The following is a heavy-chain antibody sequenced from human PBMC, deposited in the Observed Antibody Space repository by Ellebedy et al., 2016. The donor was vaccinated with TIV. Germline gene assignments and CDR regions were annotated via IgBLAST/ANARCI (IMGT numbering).Heavy chain of an antibody. CDR2: ISSSSSTI. V-gene: IGHV3-48*01. CDR1: GFTFSTYS. Sequence: GESLKISCAASGFTFSTYSMNWVRQAPGKGLEWVSYISSSSSTIYYADSVKGRFTISRDNAKNSLYLQMNSLRAEDTAVYYCARAPRGTVTTWIDYWGQGTLVTVSS. D-gene: IGHD4-17*01. J-gene: IGHJ4*02. CDR3: ARAPRGTVTTWIDY.